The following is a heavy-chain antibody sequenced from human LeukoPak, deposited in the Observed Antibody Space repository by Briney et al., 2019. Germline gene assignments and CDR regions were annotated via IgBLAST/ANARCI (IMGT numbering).Heavy chain of an antibody. CDR2: IYYSGST. D-gene: IGHD5-12*01. Sequence: PSQTLSLTCTVSGGSISSGGYYWSWIRQHPGKGLEWIGYIYYSGSTYYNPSLKSRVTISVDTSKNQFSLKLSSVTAADTAVYYCARVYSEDSGYDLTPYFDYWGQGTLVTVSS. CDR1: GGSISSGGYY. CDR3: ARVYSEDSGYDLTPYFDY. J-gene: IGHJ4*02. V-gene: IGHV4-31*03.